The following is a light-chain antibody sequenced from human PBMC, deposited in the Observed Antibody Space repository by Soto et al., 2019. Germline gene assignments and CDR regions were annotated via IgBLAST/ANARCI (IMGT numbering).Light chain of an antibody. J-gene: IGLJ2*01. CDR3: SSYTRSSTLV. CDR1: SSDVGGYNY. Sequence: QSALTQPASVSGSPGQSITISCTGTSSDVGGYNYVSWYQQHPGKAPKLMIYEVSNRPSGVSNHFSGSKSGDTASLTISGLQAEDEGDYYCSSYTRSSTLVFGGGTKVTVL. CDR2: EVS. V-gene: IGLV2-14*01.